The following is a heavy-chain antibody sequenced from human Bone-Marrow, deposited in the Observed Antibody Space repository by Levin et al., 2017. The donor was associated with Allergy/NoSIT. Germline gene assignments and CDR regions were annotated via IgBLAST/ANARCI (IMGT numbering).Heavy chain of an antibody. CDR2: MYSIGVT. V-gene: IGHV3-66*01. J-gene: IGHJ4*02. D-gene: IGHD5-18*01. CDR3: ARGFGYGYRN. Sequence: GGSLRLSCAVTGFNVSGNYMSWVRQAPGKGLEWVTVMYSIGVTYYADSVKGTFTISRDNSKNTLYLQMNNLRAEDTAVYYCARGFGYGYRNCGQGTPVTVSS. CDR1: GFNVSGNY.